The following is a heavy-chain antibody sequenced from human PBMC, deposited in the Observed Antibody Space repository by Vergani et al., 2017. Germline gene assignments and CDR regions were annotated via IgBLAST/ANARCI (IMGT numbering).Heavy chain of an antibody. D-gene: IGHD2-2*01. CDR1: GFTFSSYA. CDR3: VKDPPGSSTSRFQH. J-gene: IGHJ1*01. CDR2: ISSNGGST. V-gene: IGHV3-64D*06. Sequence: EVQLVESGGGLVQPGGSLRLSCAASGFTFSSYAMHWVRQAPGKGLEYVSAISSNGGSTYYADSVKGRFTISRDNSKNTLYLQMSSLRAEDTAVYYCVKDPPGSSTSRFQHWGQGTLVTVSS.